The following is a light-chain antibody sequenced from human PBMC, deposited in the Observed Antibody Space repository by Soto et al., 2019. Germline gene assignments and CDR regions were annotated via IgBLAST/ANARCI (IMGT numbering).Light chain of an antibody. CDR1: SSDVGGYNY. V-gene: IGLV2-14*01. J-gene: IGLJ3*02. Sequence: QSALTQPASVSGSPGQSITISCTGTSSDVGGYNYVSWYQQHPDKAPKLIIYEVTIRPSGVSNRFSGSKSGHTASLTISGLQTEDEADYYCCSYTSRSTWVFGGGTKVTVL. CDR3: CSYTSRSTWV. CDR2: EVT.